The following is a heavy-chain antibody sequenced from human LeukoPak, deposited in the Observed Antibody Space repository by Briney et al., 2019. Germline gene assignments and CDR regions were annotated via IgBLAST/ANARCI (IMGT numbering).Heavy chain of an antibody. D-gene: IGHD2-2*01. CDR1: GGTFSSYA. Sequence: GASVKVSCKASGGTFSSYAISWVRQAPGQGLEWMGRIIPIFGTANYAQKFQGRVTITTDESTSTAYMELSSLRSEDTAVYYCARDRSPMFDTSDAFDIWGQGTMVTVSS. CDR2: IIPIFGTA. J-gene: IGHJ3*02. V-gene: IGHV1-69*05. CDR3: ARDRSPMFDTSDAFDI.